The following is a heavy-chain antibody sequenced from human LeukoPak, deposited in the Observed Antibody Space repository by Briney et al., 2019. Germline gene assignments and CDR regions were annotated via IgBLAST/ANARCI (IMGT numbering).Heavy chain of an antibody. CDR1: GYTFTSYY. D-gene: IGHD2-2*01. V-gene: IGHV1-46*01. CDR2: INPSGGST. CDR3: ARGYCSSTSCYEPYHYYYYMDV. J-gene: IGHJ6*03. Sequence: VSVKVSCKASGYTFTSYYMHWVRQAPGQGLEWMGIINPSGGSTSYAQKFQGRVTMTRDMSTSTVYMELSSLRSEDTAVYYCARGYCSSTSCYEPYHYYYYMDVWGKGTTVTVSS.